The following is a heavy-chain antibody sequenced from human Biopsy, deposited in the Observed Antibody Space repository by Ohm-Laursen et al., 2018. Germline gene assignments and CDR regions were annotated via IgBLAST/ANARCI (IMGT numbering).Heavy chain of an antibody. Sequence: SLRLSCTAATFTFNSDSVNWVRQAPGKGLEWVSYINSDASYIYYGVSVRGRFTISRDNAKNSVYLQMNSLRVEDTAVYFCARTISDKPPHFDSWGQGILVSVSS. CDR3: ARTISDKPPHFDS. CDR2: INSDASYI. J-gene: IGHJ4*02. CDR1: TFTFNSDS. V-gene: IGHV3-21*01. D-gene: IGHD3-9*01.